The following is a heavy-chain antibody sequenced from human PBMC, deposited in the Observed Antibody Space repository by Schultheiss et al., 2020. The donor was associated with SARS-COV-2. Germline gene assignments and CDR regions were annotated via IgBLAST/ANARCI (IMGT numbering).Heavy chain of an antibody. Sequence: SETLSLTCAVYGGSFSDYHWTWIRQPPGKGLEWIGEINHSGSTNYNPSLKSRVTISVDTSKNQFSLKLSSVTAADTAVYYCARHVLTLAQLVFNWAVERHYYYIDVWGKGITVTVSS. J-gene: IGHJ6*03. CDR2: INHSGST. D-gene: IGHD6-13*01. V-gene: IGHV4-34*01. CDR1: GGSFSDYH. CDR3: ARHVLTLAQLVFNWAVERHYYYIDV.